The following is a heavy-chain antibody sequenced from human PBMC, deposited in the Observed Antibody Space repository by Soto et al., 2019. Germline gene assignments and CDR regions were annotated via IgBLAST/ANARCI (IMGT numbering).Heavy chain of an antibody. Sequence: ASVKVSCKASGYTFTGYYMHWVRQAPGQGLEWMGWINPNSGGTNYAQKFQGRVTMTRDTSISTAYMELSRLRSDDTAVYYCARDRGSYYDGWFDPWGQGTLVTVSS. CDR1: GYTFTGYY. J-gene: IGHJ5*02. CDR2: INPNSGGT. V-gene: IGHV1-2*02. CDR3: ARDRGSYYDGWFDP. D-gene: IGHD1-26*01.